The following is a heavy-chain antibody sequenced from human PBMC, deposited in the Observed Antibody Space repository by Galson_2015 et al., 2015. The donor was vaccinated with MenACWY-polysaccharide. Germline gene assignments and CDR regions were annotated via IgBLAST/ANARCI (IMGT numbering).Heavy chain of an antibody. CDR1: GFSFSSYG. CDR3: AKDLGNWGLFDC. CDR2: IGVSSYTT. V-gene: IGHV3-23*01. D-gene: IGHD7-27*01. J-gene: IGHJ4*02. Sequence: SLRLSCAASGFSFSSYGMNWVRQAPGKGLEWVAMIGVSSYTTRYTDSVKGRFTISRDNSRNTLSLQMNSLRAEDTAVYYCAKDLGNWGLFDCSGQGTLVTVSS.